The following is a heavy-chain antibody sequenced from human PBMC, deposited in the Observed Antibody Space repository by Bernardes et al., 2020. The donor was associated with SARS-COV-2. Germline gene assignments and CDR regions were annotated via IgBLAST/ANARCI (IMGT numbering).Heavy chain of an antibody. D-gene: IGHD1-26*01. CDR2: ISTYNDNI. CDR3: ARGSYLIH. Sequence: ASVKVPCKASGYIFTTYGISWVRQAPGQGLEWMGWISTYNDNINYAQKLQGRVTMTTDTSTSTAYMELRSLRYDDTAVYYCARGSYLIHWGQGTLVTVSS. CDR1: GYIFTTYG. J-gene: IGHJ4*02. V-gene: IGHV1-18*04.